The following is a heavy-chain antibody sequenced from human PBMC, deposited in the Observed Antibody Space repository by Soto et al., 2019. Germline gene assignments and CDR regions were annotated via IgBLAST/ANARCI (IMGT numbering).Heavy chain of an antibody. CDR3: ATRNRSGYYLSY. J-gene: IGHJ4*02. D-gene: IGHD3-22*01. CDR1: GYTLTELS. CDR2: FDPEDGET. Sequence: ASVKVSCKVSGYTLTELSMHWVRQAPGKGLEWMGGFDPEDGETIYAQKFQGRVTMTEDTSTDTAYMELSSLRSEDTAVYYCATRNRSGYYLSYWGQGTLVTVSS. V-gene: IGHV1-24*01.